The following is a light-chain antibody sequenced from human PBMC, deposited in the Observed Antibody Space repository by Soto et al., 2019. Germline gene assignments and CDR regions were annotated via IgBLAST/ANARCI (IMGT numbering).Light chain of an antibody. CDR2: DAS. V-gene: IGKV3-15*01. CDR1: QSVSYH. CDR3: QQYDNWPWT. J-gene: IGKJ1*01. Sequence: IVMTQTPATLSVSPGERVTLSCRASQSVSYHVAWYQQKPGQTPRLVIYDASSRASGIPARFSGSGSGADFTLTISSLQSEDFAVYYCQQYDNWPWTFGQGTKVDIK.